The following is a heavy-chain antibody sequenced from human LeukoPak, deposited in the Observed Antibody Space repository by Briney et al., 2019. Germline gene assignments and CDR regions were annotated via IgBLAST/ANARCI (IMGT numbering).Heavy chain of an antibody. J-gene: IGHJ6*03. CDR1: GGSFSGYY. CDR2: INHSGST. D-gene: IGHD3-10*01. CDR3: ARLGSNYYGSGSYMQLNYYYYYMDV. Sequence: SETLSLTCAVYGGSFSGYYWSWIRQPPGKGLEWIGEINHSGSTNYNPSLKSRVTISVDTSKNRFSLKLSSVTAADTAVYYCARLGSNYYGSGSYMQLNYYYYYMDVWGKGTTVTVSS. V-gene: IGHV4-34*01.